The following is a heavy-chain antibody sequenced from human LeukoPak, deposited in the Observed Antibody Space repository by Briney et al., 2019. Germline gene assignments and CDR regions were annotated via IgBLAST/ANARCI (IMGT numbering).Heavy chain of an antibody. V-gene: IGHV4-34*01. CDR2: INHSGGT. D-gene: IGHD2-21*02. J-gene: IGHJ4*02. CDR3: ARGGGDADY. Sequence: SSETLSLSCAVYGGSFSDYSWSWIRQPPGKGLGWIGEINHSGGTKHNPSLMSRVIMSVDTSKNQFSLKVRSVTAADTAVYYCARGGGDADYWGQGTLVTVSS. CDR1: GGSFSDYS.